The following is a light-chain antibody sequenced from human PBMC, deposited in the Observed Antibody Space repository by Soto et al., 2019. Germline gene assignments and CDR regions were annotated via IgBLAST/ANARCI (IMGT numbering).Light chain of an antibody. CDR1: SSDIGSFNL. Sequence: QSVLTQPASVSGSPGQSITISCTGTSSDIGSFNLVSWYQQHPGKAPKLLISEVTKRPSGVSNRFSGSKSANTASLTISGLMAEDEADYYSCSYAATITVLFGGGTKLTVL. V-gene: IGLV2-23*02. CDR2: EVT. J-gene: IGLJ2*01. CDR3: CSYAATITVL.